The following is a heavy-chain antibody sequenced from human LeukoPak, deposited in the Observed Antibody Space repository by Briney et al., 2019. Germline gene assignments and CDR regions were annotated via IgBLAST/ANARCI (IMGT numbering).Heavy chain of an antibody. V-gene: IGHV1-46*01. Sequence: ASVKVSCKASGCTFTSYYMHWVRQAPGQGLEWMGIINPSGGSTSYAQKFQGRVTMTRDTSTSTVYMELSSLRSEDTAVYYCARDRAYDSSGYLPYDYWGQGTLVTVSS. CDR3: ARDRAYDSSGYLPYDY. CDR1: GCTFTSYY. CDR2: INPSGGST. J-gene: IGHJ4*02. D-gene: IGHD3-22*01.